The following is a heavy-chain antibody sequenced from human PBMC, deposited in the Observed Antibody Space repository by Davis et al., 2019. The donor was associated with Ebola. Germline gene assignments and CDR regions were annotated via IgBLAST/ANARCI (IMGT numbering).Heavy chain of an antibody. V-gene: IGHV4-34*01. D-gene: IGHD3-16*02. CDR1: GGSFSGYY. CDR2: INHSGST. J-gene: IGHJ5*02. Sequence: SETLSLTCAVYGGSFSGYYWSWNRQPPGKGLEWIGEINHSGSTNYNPSLKSRVTISVDTSKNQFSLKLSSVTAADTAVYYCARGIHDYIWGSYRPWGQGTLVTVSS. CDR3: ARGIHDYIWGSYRP.